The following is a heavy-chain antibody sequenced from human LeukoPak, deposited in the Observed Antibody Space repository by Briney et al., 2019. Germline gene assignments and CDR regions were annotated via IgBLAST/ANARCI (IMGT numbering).Heavy chain of an antibody. J-gene: IGHJ5*02. CDR1: GYTFTSYD. CDR2: GNPNSGNT. Sequence: AAVKVSCKASGYTFTSYDINWVRQATGQGLDGMGWGNPNSGNTGYAQKFQGRVTMTRNTSISTAYTELSSLRSEDPAVYYCARGLGTMVRGVIKGYWFDPWGQGTLVTVSS. V-gene: IGHV1-8*01. CDR3: ARGLGTMVRGVIKGYWFDP. D-gene: IGHD3-10*01.